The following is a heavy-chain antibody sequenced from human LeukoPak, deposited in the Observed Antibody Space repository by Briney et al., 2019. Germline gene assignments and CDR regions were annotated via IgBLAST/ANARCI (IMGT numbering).Heavy chain of an antibody. D-gene: IGHD2/OR15-2a*01. J-gene: IGHJ4*02. CDR1: GFTFSSYS. V-gene: IGHV3-48*01. Sequence: GGSLRLSCAASGFTFSSYSMNWVRQAPGKGLEWISYISNDGSAIYYADSVKGRLTISRDNAENSLYLQMNSLRAEDTAVYYCARDQSMSIDYWGQGTLVTVSS. CDR3: ARDQSMSIDY. CDR2: ISNDGSAI.